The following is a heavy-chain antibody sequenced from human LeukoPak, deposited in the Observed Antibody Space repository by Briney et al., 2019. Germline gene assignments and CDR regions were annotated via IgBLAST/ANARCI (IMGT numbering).Heavy chain of an antibody. V-gene: IGHV3-23*01. CDR1: GFTFSSYA. J-gene: IGHJ6*02. CDR3: AKSQQQRYYYYGMDV. D-gene: IGHD6-13*01. Sequence: GGSLRLSCAASGFTFSSYAMSWVRQAPGKGLEWVSAIGGSGGSTYYADSVKGRFTISRDNSKNTLYLQMNSLRAEDTAVYYCAKSQQQRYYYYGMDVWGQGTTVTVSS. CDR2: IGGSGGST.